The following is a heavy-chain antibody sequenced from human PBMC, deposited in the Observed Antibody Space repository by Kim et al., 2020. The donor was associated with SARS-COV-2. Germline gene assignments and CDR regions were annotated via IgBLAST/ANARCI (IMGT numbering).Heavy chain of an antibody. CDR3: ARDKGRYSSSRFDP. J-gene: IGHJ5*02. Sequence: ADSVKGKFTISRDNSKHTLYHQMDSLRAEDTAVYYCARDKGRYSSSRFDPWGQGTLVTVSS. D-gene: IGHD6-6*01. V-gene: IGHV3-66*01.